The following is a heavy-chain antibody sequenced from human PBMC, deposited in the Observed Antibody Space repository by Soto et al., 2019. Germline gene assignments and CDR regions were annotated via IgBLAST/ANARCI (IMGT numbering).Heavy chain of an antibody. CDR2: ISGYNGNT. CDR1: GYTFTIFA. CDR3: ARSGGWFDP. Sequence: QVQLVQSGAEVKTPGASVKVSCKTSGYTFTIFAINWVRQAPGQGLEWMGWISGYNGNTYYAQKFQGRVTLTTDTSTSTAYMELRSLRSDDTAVYYCARSGGWFDPWGQGTLVTVSS. J-gene: IGHJ5*02. V-gene: IGHV1-18*01.